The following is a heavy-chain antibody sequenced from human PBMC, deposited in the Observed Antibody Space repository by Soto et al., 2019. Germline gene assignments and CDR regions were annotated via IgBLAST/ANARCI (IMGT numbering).Heavy chain of an antibody. D-gene: IGHD3-10*01. CDR2: VYYSGSA. CDR3: ARGSMVRGPTPFDY. CDR1: GGSIRSYY. J-gene: IGHJ4*02. Sequence: SETLSLTCNVSGGSIRSYYWNWIRQPPGKTLEWIGDVYYSGSANYNPSLKSRVTISVDMSRNQFSLKLNSVTTADTAVYYCARGSMVRGPTPFDYWGQGTLVTVSS. V-gene: IGHV4-59*01.